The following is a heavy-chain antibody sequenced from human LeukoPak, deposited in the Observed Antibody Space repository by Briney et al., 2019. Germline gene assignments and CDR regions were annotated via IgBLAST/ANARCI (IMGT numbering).Heavy chain of an antibody. CDR1: GFTLSGYG. CDR3: ARGYWTESSGPHLDY. D-gene: IGHD3-22*01. J-gene: IGHJ4*02. V-gene: IGHV3-30*03. Sequence: GRSLRLSCTASGFTLSGYGMHWVRQAPGKGLEWVAVISYDGRNQYYADSVKGRFAISRGNSKNTLYLQMNSLRSEDTAEYYCARGYWTESSGPHLDYWGQGSLVTVSS. CDR2: ISYDGRNQ.